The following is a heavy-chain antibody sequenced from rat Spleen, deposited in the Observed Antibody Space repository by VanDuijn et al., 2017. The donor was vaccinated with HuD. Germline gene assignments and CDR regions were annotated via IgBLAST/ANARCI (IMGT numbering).Heavy chain of an antibody. CDR2: IWTGGST. J-gene: IGHJ2*01. CDR1: GFSLTSNG. V-gene: IGHV2S63*01. D-gene: IGHD1-12*02. Sequence: VHLKESGPGLVQSSQTLSLTCTVSGFSLTSNGVSWVRQPPGKGLEWMGVIWTGGSTAYNSLLKSRLSLSRDISKSQVFLRMNSLQTEDTATYYCARDLYHFDGTYYFDYWGQGVMVTVSS. CDR3: ARDLYHFDGTYYFDY.